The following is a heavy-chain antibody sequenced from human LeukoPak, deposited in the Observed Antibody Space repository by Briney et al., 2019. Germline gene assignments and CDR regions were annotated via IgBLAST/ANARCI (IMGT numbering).Heavy chain of an antibody. CDR2: INPNSGGT. CDR1: GYTFTGYY. CDR3: VRGVGPPNWFDP. V-gene: IGHV1-2*02. D-gene: IGHD1-26*01. Sequence: GASVKVSCKASGYTFTGYYIHWVRQAPGQGLEWVAWINPNSGGTNYAQKFQGRLTVTSDTSISTAYMDLSSLTSDDTAVFYCVRGVGPPNWFDPWGQGTLVTVSS. J-gene: IGHJ5*02.